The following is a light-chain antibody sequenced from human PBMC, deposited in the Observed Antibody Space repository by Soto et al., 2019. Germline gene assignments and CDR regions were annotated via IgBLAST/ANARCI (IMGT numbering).Light chain of an antibody. Sequence: DIHMTQSPSTLSASVGDRVTITCRASQSLNMWLAWYQKKPGKAPNLLIYKTSSLESGVPSRFSGSGSGTEFSLTISSLQPDDFATYYCQHWSDYSWTFGQGTKVEVK. CDR2: KTS. CDR3: QHWSDYSWT. V-gene: IGKV1-5*03. CDR1: QSLNMW. J-gene: IGKJ1*01.